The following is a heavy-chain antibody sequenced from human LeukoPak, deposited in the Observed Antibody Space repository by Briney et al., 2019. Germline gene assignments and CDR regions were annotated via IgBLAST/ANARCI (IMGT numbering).Heavy chain of an antibody. CDR2: ITNSSSYI. J-gene: IGHJ4*02. CDR1: GFTFSSYN. Sequence: GGSLRLSCAASGFTFSSYNMNWVRQAPGKGLEWVSSITNSSSYIYYADSVKGRFTISRDNAKNSLYLQMNSLRAEDTAVYYCARETEMANLDYWGQGTLVTVSS. D-gene: IGHD5-24*01. V-gene: IGHV3-21*01. CDR3: ARETEMANLDY.